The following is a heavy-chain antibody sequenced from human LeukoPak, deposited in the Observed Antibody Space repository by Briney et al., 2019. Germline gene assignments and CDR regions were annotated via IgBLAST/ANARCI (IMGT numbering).Heavy chain of an antibody. CDR3: ARGRRTGSPDGLLDY. CDR2: IYYSGST. V-gene: IGHV4-30-4*01. D-gene: IGHD1-1*01. CDR1: GGSISSGDYY. Sequence: PSETLSLTCTVSGGSISSGDYYWRWIRQPPGKGLEWIGYIYYSGSTYYNPSLKSRVTISVDTSKNKFSLKLSSVTAADTAVYYCARGRRTGSPDGLLDYWGQGTLVTVSS. J-gene: IGHJ4*02.